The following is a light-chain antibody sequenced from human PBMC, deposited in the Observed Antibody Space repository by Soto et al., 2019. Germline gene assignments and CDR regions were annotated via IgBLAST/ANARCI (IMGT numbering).Light chain of an antibody. CDR3: QEYNNWPTWT. Sequence: EIVMTQSPATLSVSPGERVTLSCRASQSVGSNLAWYQQRPGQAPRLLIYGASTRATGIPARFSGSGSGTEFTLTISSLLSEDFAVYCCQEYNNWPTWTFGQGTKVEIK. CDR1: QSVGSN. V-gene: IGKV3-15*01. J-gene: IGKJ1*01. CDR2: GAS.